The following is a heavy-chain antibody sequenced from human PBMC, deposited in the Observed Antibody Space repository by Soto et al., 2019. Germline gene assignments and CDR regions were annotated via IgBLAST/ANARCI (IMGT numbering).Heavy chain of an antibody. CDR3: ARQESSSPGYYFDY. D-gene: IGHD6-6*01. J-gene: IGHJ4*02. Sequence: SETLSLTCTVSGGSISSSSYYWGWIRQPPGKGLEWIGSIYYSGSTYYNPSLKSRVTISVDTSKNQFSLKLSSVTAADTAVYNRARQESSSPGYYFDYWGQGTLVTVSS. V-gene: IGHV4-39*01. CDR1: GGSISSSSYY. CDR2: IYYSGST.